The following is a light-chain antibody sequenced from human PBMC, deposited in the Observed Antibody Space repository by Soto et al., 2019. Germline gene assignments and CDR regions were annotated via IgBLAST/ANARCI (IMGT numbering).Light chain of an antibody. J-gene: IGKJ2*01. CDR2: GAS. V-gene: IGKV3-11*01. Sequence: EVVLTQSPATLSLSPGERATLSCRASQSVGSYLAWFQQKPGQAPRRLIYGASSRATGIPVRFSGSGSGTEFTLTISSLEPEDCPVYYCQQRSDWPPYTFGQGTKLEI. CDR1: QSVGSY. CDR3: QQRSDWPPYT.